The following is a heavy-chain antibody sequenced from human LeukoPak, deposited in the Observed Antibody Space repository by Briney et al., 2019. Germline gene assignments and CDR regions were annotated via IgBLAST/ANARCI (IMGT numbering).Heavy chain of an antibody. D-gene: IGHD3-22*01. CDR2: INPNSGGT. CDR1: GYTFTGYY. J-gene: IGHJ4*02. V-gene: IGHV1-2*02. CDR3: ASIEVVVVIRDQRWLQSTLDY. Sequence: ASVKVSCKASGYTFTGYYMHWVRQAPGQGLEWMGWINPNSGGTNYAQKFQGRVTMTRDTSISTAYMELSRLRSDDTAVYYCASIEVVVVIRDQRWLQSTLDYWGQGTLVTVSS.